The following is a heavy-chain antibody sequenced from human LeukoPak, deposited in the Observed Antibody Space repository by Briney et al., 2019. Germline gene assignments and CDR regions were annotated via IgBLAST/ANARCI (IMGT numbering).Heavy chain of an antibody. J-gene: IGHJ4*02. V-gene: IGHV3-23*01. Sequence: GGSLRLSCAASGFTVSSNYMSWVRQAPGKGLEWVSAISGSGGSTYYADSVKGRFTISRDNSKNTLYLQMNSLRAEDTAVYYCAKSPLISAITRYFDYWAREPWSPSPQ. D-gene: IGHD1-14*01. CDR1: GFTVSSNY. CDR2: ISGSGGST. CDR3: AKSPLISAITRYFDY.